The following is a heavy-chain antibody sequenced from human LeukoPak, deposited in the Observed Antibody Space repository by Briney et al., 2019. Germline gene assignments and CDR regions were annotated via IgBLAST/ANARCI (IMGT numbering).Heavy chain of an antibody. CDR3: AREGPSYYYDSSGYYAPSGFDY. J-gene: IGHJ4*02. V-gene: IGHV3-23*01. Sequence: GGSLRLSCAASGFTFSSYAMSWVRQAPGKGLEWVSAISGSGGSTYYADSVKGRFTISRDNSKNTLYLQMNSLRAEDTAVYYCAREGPSYYYDSSGYYAPSGFDYWGQGTLVTVSS. CDR1: GFTFSSYA. D-gene: IGHD3-22*01. CDR2: ISGSGGST.